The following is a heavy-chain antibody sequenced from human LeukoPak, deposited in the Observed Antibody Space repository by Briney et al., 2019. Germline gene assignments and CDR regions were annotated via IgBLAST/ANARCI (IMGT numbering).Heavy chain of an antibody. CDR1: GGSISSYY. J-gene: IGHJ4*02. Sequence: SETLSLTCTVSGGSISSYYWSWIRQPPGKGLEWIGYIYYSGSTNYNPSLKSRVTISVDTSKNQFSLKLSSVTAADTAVYYCARDSPYSQVRGFHYWGQGTLVTVSS. V-gene: IGHV4-59*01. D-gene: IGHD3-10*01. CDR2: IYYSGST. CDR3: ARDSPYSQVRGFHY.